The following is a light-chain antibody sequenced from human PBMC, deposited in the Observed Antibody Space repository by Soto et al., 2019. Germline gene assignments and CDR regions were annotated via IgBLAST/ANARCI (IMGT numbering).Light chain of an antibody. CDR2: AAS. CDR3: QHSCSFPYT. CDR1: QTISSC. V-gene: IGKV1-39*01. Sequence: DIQMTQSPSSLSASVGERLTMTCRASQTISSCLNWYQQKPGKAPKLLINAASTLHSGVPSRFSGSGSGTHFTITISSLLPEDLATYDCQHSCSFPYTFGQGTKLEI. J-gene: IGKJ2*01.